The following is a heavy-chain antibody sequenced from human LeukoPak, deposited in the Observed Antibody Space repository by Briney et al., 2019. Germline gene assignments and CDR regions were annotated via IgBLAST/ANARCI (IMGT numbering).Heavy chain of an antibody. CDR1: GGSISSYY. CDR3: AGAYCGGDCYSGRAFDI. V-gene: IGHV4-4*07. CDR2: IYTSGST. Sequence: PSETLSLTCTVSGGSISSYYWSWIRQPAGKGLEWIGRIYTSGSTNYNPSLQSRVTMSVDKSKNQFSLKLSSVTAADTAVYYCAGAYCGGDCYSGRAFDIWGQGTMVTVSS. D-gene: IGHD2-21*02. J-gene: IGHJ3*02.